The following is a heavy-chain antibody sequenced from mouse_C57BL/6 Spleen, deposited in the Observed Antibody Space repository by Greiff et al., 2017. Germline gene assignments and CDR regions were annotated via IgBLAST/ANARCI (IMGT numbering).Heavy chain of an antibody. CDR2: ISSGSSTI. Sequence: QRVESGGGLVKPGGSLKLSCAASGFTFSDYGMHWVRQAPEKGLEWVAYISSGSSTIYYADTVKGRFTISRDNAKNTLFLQMTSLRSEDTAMYYCARGYYYGSSYVGMDYWGQGTSVTVSS. CDR3: ARGYYYGSSYVGMDY. CDR1: GFTFSDYG. J-gene: IGHJ4*01. D-gene: IGHD1-1*01. V-gene: IGHV5-17*01.